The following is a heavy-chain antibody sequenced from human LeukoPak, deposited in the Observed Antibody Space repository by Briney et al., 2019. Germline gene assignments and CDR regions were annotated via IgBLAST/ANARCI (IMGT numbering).Heavy chain of an antibody. Sequence: SETLSLTCTVSGGSISSGSYYWSWIRQPPGKGLEWIGYIYYSGSTNYNPSLKSRVTISVDTSKNQFSLKLSSVTAADTAVYYCARHLFGTRGGDFDLWGRGTLVTVSS. J-gene: IGHJ2*01. V-gene: IGHV4-61*01. CDR3: ARHLFGTRGGDFDL. CDR1: GGSISSGSYY. CDR2: IYYSGST. D-gene: IGHD3-10*01.